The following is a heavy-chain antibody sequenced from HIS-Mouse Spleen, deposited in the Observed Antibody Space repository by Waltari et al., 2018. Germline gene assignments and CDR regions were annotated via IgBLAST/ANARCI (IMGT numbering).Heavy chain of an antibody. CDR1: GRPISRSSYY. CDR2: IYYSGST. CDR3: AREIPYSSSWYDWYFDL. D-gene: IGHD6-13*01. Sequence: QLQLQESGPGLVKPSETLSLTCTVPGRPISRSSYYWARIRQPPGKGLEWIGSIYYSGSTYYNPSLKSRVTISVDTSKNQFSLKLSSVTAADTAVYYCAREIPYSSSWYDWYFDLWGRGTLVTVSS. J-gene: IGHJ2*01. V-gene: IGHV4-39*07.